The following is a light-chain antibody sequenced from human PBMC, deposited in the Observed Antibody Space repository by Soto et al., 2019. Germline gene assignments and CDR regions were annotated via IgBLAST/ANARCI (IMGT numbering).Light chain of an antibody. CDR2: DAS. CDR3: QQRSNWPLT. Sequence: EIVLTQSPATLSLSPGERATLSCRASQSVRSLLAWYQQKPGQAPRLLIYDASNRATGIPARFSGSGSGADFTPTIISLEPEDFAVYYCQQRSNWPLTFGGGTKVEIK. V-gene: IGKV3-11*01. J-gene: IGKJ4*01. CDR1: QSVRSL.